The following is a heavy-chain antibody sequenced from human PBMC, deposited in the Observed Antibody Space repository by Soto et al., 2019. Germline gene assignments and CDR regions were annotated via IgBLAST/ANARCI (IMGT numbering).Heavy chain of an antibody. V-gene: IGHV1-18*01. CDR2: IATYNNNK. CDR3: ARVVRGVVNWFDP. J-gene: IGHJ5*02. D-gene: IGHD3-10*01. CDR1: GDTFANFG. Sequence: HLVQYGPEVKRPGASITVSCKTSGDTFANFGLSWVRQAPGQGLEWLGWIATYNNNKNYAQKFQGRLTLTTDTSTSTAYMELESLGYDDTAVYYCARVVRGVVNWFDPWGQGTLVTVSS.